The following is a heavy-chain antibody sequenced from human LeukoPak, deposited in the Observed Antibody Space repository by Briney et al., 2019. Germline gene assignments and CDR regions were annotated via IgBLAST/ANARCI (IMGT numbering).Heavy chain of an antibody. CDR2: ISYDGSNK. J-gene: IGHJ6*02. Sequence: GRSLRLSCAASGFTFSSYGMHWVRQAPGKGLEWVAVISYDGSNKYYADSVKGRFTISRDNSKNTLYLQMNSLRAEDTAVYYCAKRPGTTPRGMDVWGQGTTVTVSS. CDR3: AKRPGTTPRGMDV. CDR1: GFTFSSYG. V-gene: IGHV3-30*18. D-gene: IGHD1-1*01.